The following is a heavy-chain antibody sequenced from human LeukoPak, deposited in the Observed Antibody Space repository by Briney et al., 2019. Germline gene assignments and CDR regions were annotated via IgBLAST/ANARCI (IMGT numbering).Heavy chain of an antibody. J-gene: IGHJ4*02. Sequence: PSETLSLTCAVYGGSFSGYYWSWIRQPPGKGLEWIGYIYYSGSTNYNPSLKSRVTISVDTSKNQFSLKLSSVTAADTAVYYRASRYSSGWPFDYWGQGTLVTVSS. V-gene: IGHV4-59*01. CDR2: IYYSGST. D-gene: IGHD6-19*01. CDR3: ASRYSSGWPFDY. CDR1: GGSFSGYY.